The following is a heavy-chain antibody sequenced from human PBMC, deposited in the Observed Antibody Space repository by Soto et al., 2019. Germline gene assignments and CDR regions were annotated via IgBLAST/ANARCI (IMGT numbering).Heavy chain of an antibody. CDR1: GYSFNTYW. D-gene: IGHD2-8*01. CDR3: ARQGSNGAYYYYGMDV. J-gene: IGHJ6*02. V-gene: IGHV5-51*01. CDR2: IYPGDSDT. Sequence: GESLKISCKGSGYSFNTYWIAWVRQMRGKGLEWMGIIYPGDSDTIYSPSFQGQVTFSADKSTSTAYLQWSSLKASDTAMYYCARQGSNGAYYYYGMDVWGQGTTVTVSS.